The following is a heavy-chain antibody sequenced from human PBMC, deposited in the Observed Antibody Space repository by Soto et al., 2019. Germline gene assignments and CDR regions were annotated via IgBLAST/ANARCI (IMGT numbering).Heavy chain of an antibody. J-gene: IGHJ4*02. V-gene: IGHV3-23*01. CDR1: GFTFNNFA. Sequence: GSLRLSCAATGFTFNNFAMNWVREGPGKGVGWVSGISGGGDATRYADSVKGRFTISRDNAESMVYLDMYSLIRDDAAIYYCSKNIYSSSGFDYWGQGTPVTVSS. CDR3: SKNIYSSSGFDY. CDR2: ISGGGDAT. D-gene: IGHD6-6*01.